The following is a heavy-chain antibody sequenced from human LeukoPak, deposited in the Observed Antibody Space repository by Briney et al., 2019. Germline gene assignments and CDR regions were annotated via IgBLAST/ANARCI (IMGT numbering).Heavy chain of an antibody. Sequence: SETLSLTCTVSGGSVSSYYWSWIRRPPGKGLEWIGYIYYSGSTNYNPSLKSRVTISVDTSKNQFSLKLSSVTAADTAVYYCARERYYDSSGYFYYWGQGTLVTVSS. CDR1: GGSVSSYY. CDR2: IYYSGST. J-gene: IGHJ4*02. CDR3: ARERYYDSSGYFYY. D-gene: IGHD3-22*01. V-gene: IGHV4-59*02.